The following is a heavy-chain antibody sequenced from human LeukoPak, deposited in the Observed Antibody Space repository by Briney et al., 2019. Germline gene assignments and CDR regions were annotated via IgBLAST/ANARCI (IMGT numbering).Heavy chain of an antibody. CDR2: IIPILGIA. D-gene: IGHD6-6*01. CDR3: ARVLKQLVPVGDY. V-gene: IGHV1-69*04. CDR1: GYTFTGYY. Sequence: ASVKVSCKASGYTFTGYYMHWVRQAPGQGLEWMGRIIPILGIANYAQKFQGRVTITADKSTSTAYMELSSLRSEDTAVYYCARVLKQLVPVGDYWGQGTLVTVSS. J-gene: IGHJ4*02.